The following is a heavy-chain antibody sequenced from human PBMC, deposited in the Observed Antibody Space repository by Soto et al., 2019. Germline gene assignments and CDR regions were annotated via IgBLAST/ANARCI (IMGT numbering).Heavy chain of an antibody. D-gene: IGHD6-19*01. V-gene: IGHV3-30*18. Sequence: QVQLVESGGGVVQPGRSLRLSCAASGFTFSSYGMHWVRQAPGKGLEWVAVISYDGSNKYYADSVKGRFTISRDNSKNTQYLQMNSLRAEDTAVYYCAKDEGRSGWYGGTRYYWGQGTLVTVSS. CDR2: ISYDGSNK. CDR3: AKDEGRSGWYGGTRYY. J-gene: IGHJ4*02. CDR1: GFTFSSYG.